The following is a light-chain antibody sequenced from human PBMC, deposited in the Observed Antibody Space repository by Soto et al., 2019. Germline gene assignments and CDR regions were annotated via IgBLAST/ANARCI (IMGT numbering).Light chain of an antibody. CDR2: EGS. V-gene: IGLV2-23*01. Sequence: QSVLTQPASVSGSPGQSITISCTGTSSDVGSYNLVSWYQQHPGKAPKLMIYEGSKRPSGVSNRFSDSKSGNTASLTISGLQAEDEADNYCCSYAGSSTYVFGTGTKVPVL. J-gene: IGLJ1*01. CDR1: SSDVGSYNL. CDR3: CSYAGSSTYV.